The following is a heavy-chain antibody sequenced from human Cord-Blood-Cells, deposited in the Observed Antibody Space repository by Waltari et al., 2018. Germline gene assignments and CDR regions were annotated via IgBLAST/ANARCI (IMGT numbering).Heavy chain of an antibody. Sequence: QLQLQESGPGLVKPSETLSLTCTVSGGSISSSSYYWGWIRQPPGKGPGWIGSIYYSGSTYYNPSLKSRVTISVDTSKNQFSLKLSSVTAADTAVYYCARLKDYYGSGSYYYYYYYMDVWGKGTTVTVSS. CDR3: ARLKDYYGSGSYYYYYYYMDV. V-gene: IGHV4-39*07. CDR2: IYYSGST. J-gene: IGHJ6*03. CDR1: GGSISSSSYY. D-gene: IGHD3-10*01.